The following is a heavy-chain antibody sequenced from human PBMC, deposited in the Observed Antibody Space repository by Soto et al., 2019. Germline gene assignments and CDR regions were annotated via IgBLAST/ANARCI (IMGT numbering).Heavy chain of an antibody. CDR1: GFTFSSYG. D-gene: IGHD3-16*01. CDR2: IWYDGSNK. V-gene: IGHV3-33*01. CDR3: ASYDLPSGPFDY. J-gene: IGHJ4*02. Sequence: GGSLRLSCAASGFTFSSYGMHWVLQAPGKGLEWVAVIWYDGSNKYYAGSVKGRFTISRDNSKNTLYLQMTSLRAEDTAVYYCASYDLPSGPFDYWGQGTLVTVSS.